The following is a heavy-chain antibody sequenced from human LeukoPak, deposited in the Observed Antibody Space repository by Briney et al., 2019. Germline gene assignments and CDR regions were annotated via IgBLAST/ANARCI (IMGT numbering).Heavy chain of an antibody. J-gene: IGHJ4*02. CDR2: IKQDASEK. V-gene: IGHV3-7*01. CDR3: ARDPRASNYDFWSGYSRYYFDY. D-gene: IGHD3-3*01. CDR1: GFTFHTSW. Sequence: GGSLRLSCAASGFTFHTSWMSWVRQAPGKGLEWVANIKQDASEKYYVDSVKGRFTISGDNAKNSLYLQMNSLRAEDTAVYYCARDPRASNYDFWSGYSRYYFDYWGQGTLVTVSS.